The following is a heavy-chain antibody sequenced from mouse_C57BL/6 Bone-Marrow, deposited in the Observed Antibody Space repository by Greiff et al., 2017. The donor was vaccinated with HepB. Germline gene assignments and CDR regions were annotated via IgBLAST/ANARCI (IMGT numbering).Heavy chain of an antibody. V-gene: IGHV1-19*01. J-gene: IGHJ3*01. CDR3: ASGATFDGSSWFAY. CDR1: GYTFTDYY. D-gene: IGHD3-1*01. CDR2: INPYNGGT. Sequence: EVKLQQSGPVLVKPGASVKMSCTASGYTFTDYYMNWVQQSHGKSLEWIGVINPYNGGTSYNQKLKGKATLTVDKSASTAYMELNSLTSEDSAVYYCASGATFDGSSWFAYWGQGTLLTVSA.